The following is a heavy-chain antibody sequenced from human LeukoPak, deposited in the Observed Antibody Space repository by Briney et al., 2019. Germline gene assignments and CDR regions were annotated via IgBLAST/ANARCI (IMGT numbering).Heavy chain of an antibody. Sequence: SETLSLTCTVSGGSISSGGYYWSWIRQHPGKGLEWIGYIYYSGSTYYNPSLKSRVTISVDTSKNQFSLKLSSVTAADTAVYYCARGPYRYGSGSYYNYWGQGTLVTVSS. V-gene: IGHV4-61*08. J-gene: IGHJ4*02. CDR3: ARGPYRYGSGSYYNY. CDR1: GGSISSGGYY. D-gene: IGHD3-10*01. CDR2: IYYSGST.